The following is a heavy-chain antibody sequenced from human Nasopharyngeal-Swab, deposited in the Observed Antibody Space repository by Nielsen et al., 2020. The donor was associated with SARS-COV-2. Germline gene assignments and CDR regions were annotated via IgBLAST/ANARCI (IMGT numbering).Heavy chain of an antibody. CDR2: ISSSGSTI. V-gene: IGHV3-48*03. CDR3: ARDYGDYERMQYYYYYGMDV. D-gene: IGHD4-17*01. Sequence: GESLKNSCAASGFTFSSYEMNWVRQAPGKGLEWVSYISSSGSTIYYADSVKGRFTISRDNAKNSLYLQMNSLRAEDTAVYYCARDYGDYERMQYYYYYGMDVWGQGTTVTVSS. J-gene: IGHJ6*02. CDR1: GFTFSSYE.